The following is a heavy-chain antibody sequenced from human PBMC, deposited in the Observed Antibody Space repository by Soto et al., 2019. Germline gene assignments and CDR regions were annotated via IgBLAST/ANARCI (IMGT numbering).Heavy chain of an antibody. CDR1: GGSVSSGSYY. CDR2: IYYSGST. V-gene: IGHV4-61*01. Sequence: SETLSLTCTVSGGSVSSGSYYWSWIRQPPGKGLEWIGYIYYSGSTNYNPSLKSRVTISVDTSKNQFSLKLSSVTAADAAVYYCAGVYSSSGGGWFDPWGQGTLVTVSS. J-gene: IGHJ5*02. D-gene: IGHD6-6*01. CDR3: AGVYSSSGGGWFDP.